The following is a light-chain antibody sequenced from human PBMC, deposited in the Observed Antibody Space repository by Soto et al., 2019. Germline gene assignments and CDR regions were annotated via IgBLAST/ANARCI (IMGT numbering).Light chain of an antibody. V-gene: IGKV1-5*01. CDR1: QSVNTW. CDR2: DAS. Sequence: DIQMTQSPSTLSASVGDRVTITCRASQSVNTWLAWYQQRPGKAPKLLIYDASSLEGGVPSRFTGSGSGTEFTLTISSLQPDDFATYYCQQYNNYSTFGQGTKVDIK. CDR3: QQYNNYST. J-gene: IGKJ1*01.